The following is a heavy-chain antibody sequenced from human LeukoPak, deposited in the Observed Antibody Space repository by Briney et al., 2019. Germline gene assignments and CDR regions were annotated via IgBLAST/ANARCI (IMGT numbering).Heavy chain of an antibody. Sequence: GGSLRLSCAASGFTFNSNYMSWVRQAPGKGLEWVSVIYSGGSTYYADSVKGRFTISRENSKNTLYLQMNSLRAEDTAVYYCARGGYYYDSSGPIFDYWGQGTLVTVSS. CDR1: GFTFNSNY. V-gene: IGHV3-53*01. D-gene: IGHD3-22*01. CDR3: ARGGYYYDSSGPIFDY. CDR2: IYSGGST. J-gene: IGHJ4*02.